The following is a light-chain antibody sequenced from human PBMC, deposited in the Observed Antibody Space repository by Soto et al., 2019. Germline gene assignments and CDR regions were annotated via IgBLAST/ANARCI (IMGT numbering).Light chain of an antibody. CDR1: QSVSSN. Sequence: EIVLTQSPATLSVSPGERATLSCRASQSVSSNLAWYQQKPGQAPRLLIYGASTRATGIPARFSGSGSGTECTLTISSLQSEDFAVYYCQQYNNWPPRTFGQGTKVDIK. J-gene: IGKJ1*01. CDR2: GAS. V-gene: IGKV3-15*01. CDR3: QQYNNWPPRT.